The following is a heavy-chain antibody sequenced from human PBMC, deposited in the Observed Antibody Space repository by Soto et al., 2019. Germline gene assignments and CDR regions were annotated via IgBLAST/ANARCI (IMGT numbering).Heavy chain of an antibody. CDR3: ARVPPDYDFWSGYSENYYYYGMDV. CDR1: GGTFSSYA. CDR2: IIPIFGTA. Sequence: QVQLVQSGAEVKKPGSSVKVSCKASGGTFSSYAISWVRQAPGQGREWMGGIIPIFGTANYAQKFQGRVTITAEESTSTAYMELSSLRSDDTAVYYCARVPPDYDFWSGYSENYYYYGMDVWGQGTTVTVSS. J-gene: IGHJ6*02. V-gene: IGHV1-69*01. D-gene: IGHD3-3*01.